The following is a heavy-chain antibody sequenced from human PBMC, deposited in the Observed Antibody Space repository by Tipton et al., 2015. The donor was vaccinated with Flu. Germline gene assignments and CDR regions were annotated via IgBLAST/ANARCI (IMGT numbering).Heavy chain of an antibody. J-gene: IGHJ4*02. Sequence: SLRLSCAASEFTFDDYAMHWVRQAPGKGLEWVSLISGDGGITYYADSVKGRFTISRDNSKNSLYLQMNSLRSEDTALYFCAKDDGYCSGGSCYRSVVDYWDQGTLVTVSS. CDR2: ISGDGGIT. CDR3: AKDDGYCSGGSCYRSVVDY. CDR1: EFTFDDYA. V-gene: IGHV3-43*02. D-gene: IGHD2-15*01.